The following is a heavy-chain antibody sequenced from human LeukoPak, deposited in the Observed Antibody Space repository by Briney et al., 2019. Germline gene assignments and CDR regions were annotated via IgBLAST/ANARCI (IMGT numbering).Heavy chain of an antibody. Sequence: SETLSLTCTVSGGSITTYYWSWIRHPPEKGLEWIGYIYYTGGTIYNPSLKSRVTISVDTSNNQFSLKLTSVTPADTAVYYCARRVGGFGYFDYWGQGTLVTVSS. CDR1: GGSITTYY. D-gene: IGHD3-10*01. J-gene: IGHJ4*02. V-gene: IGHV4-59*01. CDR3: ARRVGGFGYFDY. CDR2: IYYTGGT.